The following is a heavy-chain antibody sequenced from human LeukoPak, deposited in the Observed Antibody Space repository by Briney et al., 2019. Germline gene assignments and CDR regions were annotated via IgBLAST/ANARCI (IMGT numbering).Heavy chain of an antibody. J-gene: IGHJ4*02. CDR3: AREQGGSYGKFDY. CDR2: IYYSGST. D-gene: IGHD5-18*01. Sequence: PSETLSLTCTVSGGSISSYYWSWIRQPPGKGLEWLGYIYYSGSTNYNPSLKSRVTISVDTSKNQFSLKLSSVTAADTAVYYCAREQGGSYGKFDYWGQGTLVTVSS. CDR1: GGSISSYY. V-gene: IGHV4-59*01.